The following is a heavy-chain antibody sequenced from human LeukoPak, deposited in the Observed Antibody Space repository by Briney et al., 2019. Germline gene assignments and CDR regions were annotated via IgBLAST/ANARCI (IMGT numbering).Heavy chain of an antibody. Sequence: GGSLRLSCAASGFTFGSYGMSWVRQAPGKGLEWVSFITPNADRTSYADSVKGRFTISRDNTRNTLYMQMNSLRDEDTAVYYCAIMHGYYDGSGYWVQWGQGTLVTVSS. V-gene: IGHV3-23*01. J-gene: IGHJ1*01. CDR1: GFTFGSYG. CDR2: ITPNADRT. D-gene: IGHD3-22*01. CDR3: AIMHGYYDGSGYWVQ.